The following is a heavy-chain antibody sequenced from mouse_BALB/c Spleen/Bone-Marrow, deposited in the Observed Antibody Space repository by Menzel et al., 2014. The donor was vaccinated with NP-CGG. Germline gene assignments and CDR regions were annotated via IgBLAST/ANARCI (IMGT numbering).Heavy chain of an antibody. V-gene: IGHV5-4*02. J-gene: IGHJ3*01. CDR1: GFTFSDYY. CDR2: ISDGGSYT. Sequence: LVESGLGLVKPGGSLKLSCAASGFTFSDYYMYWVRQTPEKRLEWVATISDGGSYTYYPDSVKGRFTISRDNAKNNLYRQMSSLKSEDTAMYYCARRWFAYWGQGALATVSA. CDR3: ARRWFAY.